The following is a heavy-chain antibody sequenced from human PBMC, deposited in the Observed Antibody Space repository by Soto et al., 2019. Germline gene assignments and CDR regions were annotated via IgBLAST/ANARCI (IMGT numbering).Heavy chain of an antibody. V-gene: IGHV1-24*01. Sequence: ASVKVSCKVSGYTLTELSMHWVRQAPGKGLEWMGGFDPEDGETIYAQKFQGRVTMTEDTSTDTAYMELSSLRSEDTAVYYCATYPLEYSSPYCMDVWGQGTMVTVSS. J-gene: IGHJ6*02. D-gene: IGHD6-6*01. CDR1: GYTLTELS. CDR2: FDPEDGET. CDR3: ATYPLEYSSPYCMDV.